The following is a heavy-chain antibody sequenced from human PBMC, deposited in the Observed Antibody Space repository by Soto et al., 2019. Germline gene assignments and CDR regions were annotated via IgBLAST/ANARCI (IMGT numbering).Heavy chain of an antibody. D-gene: IGHD1-7*01. V-gene: IGHV3-33*01. J-gene: IGHJ4*02. Sequence: QVQLVESGGGVVQPGRSLRLSCAASGLTFSSYGMHRVSQAPGKGLEWVAVIWYDGSNKYYADSGKGRFTISRDNSKNTLYLQMNSLRAEDTAVYYCGRDPSGTGSTVDHFDYWGQGTLVTVSS. CDR3: GRDPSGTGSTVDHFDY. CDR1: GLTFSSYG. CDR2: IWYDGSNK.